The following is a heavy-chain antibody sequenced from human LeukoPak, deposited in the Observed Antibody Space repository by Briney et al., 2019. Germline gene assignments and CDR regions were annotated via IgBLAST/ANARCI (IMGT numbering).Heavy chain of an antibody. D-gene: IGHD3-3*01. V-gene: IGHV3-23*01. CDR3: AKSRLSGINDAFDI. Sequence: GGSLRLSCAASGFTFSTYAMSWVRQAPGKGLEWVSAISGSAVITFYADSVKGRFTISRDNSKNTLYLQMNSLRAEDTALYYCAKSRLSGINDAFDIWGQGTMVTVSS. J-gene: IGHJ3*02. CDR2: ISGSAVIT. CDR1: GFTFSTYA.